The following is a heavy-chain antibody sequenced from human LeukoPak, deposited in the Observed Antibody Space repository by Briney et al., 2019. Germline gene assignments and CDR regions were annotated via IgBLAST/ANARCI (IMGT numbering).Heavy chain of an antibody. D-gene: IGHD2-2*01. CDR3: ARVGHDIVVVPAAGEYYYYYMDV. J-gene: IGHJ6*03. Sequence: SETLSLTCTVSGGSISSSSYYWGWIRQPPGKGLEWIGSIYYSGSTYYNPSLKSRVTISVDTSKNQFSLKLSSVTAADTAVYYCARVGHDIVVVPAAGEYYYYYMDVWGKGTTVTVSS. CDR2: IYYSGST. CDR1: GGSISSSSYY. V-gene: IGHV4-39*01.